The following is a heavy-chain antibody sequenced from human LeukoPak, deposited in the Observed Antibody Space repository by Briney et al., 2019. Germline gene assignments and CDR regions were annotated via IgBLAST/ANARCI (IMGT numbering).Heavy chain of an antibody. Sequence: SETLSLTCTVSGGSISSNTYYWGWIRQPPGKGLEWIGSIYYSGSTYYNPSLKSRVTISVDTSKNQFSLKLSSVTAADTAVYYCARLVVVGRSPDYWGQGTLVTVSS. J-gene: IGHJ4*02. V-gene: IGHV4-39*07. CDR3: ARLVVVGRSPDY. CDR2: IYYSGST. D-gene: IGHD2-2*01. CDR1: GGSISSNTYY.